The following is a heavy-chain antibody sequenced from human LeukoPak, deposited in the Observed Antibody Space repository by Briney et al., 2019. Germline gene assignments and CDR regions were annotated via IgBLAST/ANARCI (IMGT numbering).Heavy chain of an antibody. V-gene: IGHV3-11*01. CDR2: ISSRGSAK. CDR3: ARESGGSWTIYDH. Sequence: GGSLRLSCAASGFSFSDYYMSWLRQAPGKGLEWLSYISSRGSAKYYADSVKGRFTISRDNARNSLYLEVSSLTAEDTAVYYCARESGGSWTIYDHWGQGTLVTVSS. CDR1: GFSFSDYY. J-gene: IGHJ5*02. D-gene: IGHD2-15*01.